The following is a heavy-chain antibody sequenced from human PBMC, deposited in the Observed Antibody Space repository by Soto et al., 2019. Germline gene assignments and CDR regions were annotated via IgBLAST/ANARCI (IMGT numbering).Heavy chain of an antibody. D-gene: IGHD2-15*01. CDR2: ISSSSSTI. J-gene: IGHJ3*02. Sequence: EVQLVESGGGLVQPGGSLRLSCAASGFTFSSYSMNWVRQAPGKGLEWVSYISSSSSTIYYADSVEGRFTISKDNAKNSLYLQMNSLRAENTAVYYCVRDGYCSGESCPPDAFDIWGQGTMVTVSS. CDR1: GFTFSSYS. V-gene: IGHV3-48*01. CDR3: VRDGYCSGESCPPDAFDI.